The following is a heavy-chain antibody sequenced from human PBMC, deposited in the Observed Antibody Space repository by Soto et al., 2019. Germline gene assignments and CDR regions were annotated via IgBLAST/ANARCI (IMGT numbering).Heavy chain of an antibody. CDR2: ISGSGGST. V-gene: IGHV3-23*01. CDR1: GFTFSSYA. Sequence: GGSLRLSCAASGFTFSSYAMSWVRQAPGKGLEWVSAISGSGGSTYYADSVKGRFTISRDNSKNTLYLQMNSLRAEVTAVYYCAKDLSGDSAFDIWGQGTMVTVSS. J-gene: IGHJ3*02. D-gene: IGHD3-10*01. CDR3: AKDLSGDSAFDI.